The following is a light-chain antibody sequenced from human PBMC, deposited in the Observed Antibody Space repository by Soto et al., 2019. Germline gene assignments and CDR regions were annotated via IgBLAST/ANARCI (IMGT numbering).Light chain of an antibody. V-gene: IGKV1-39*01. CDR1: QSISTY. CDR3: QQSYSTPIT. J-gene: IGKJ5*01. CDR2: AAS. Sequence: DIQMTQSPSSLSASVGDRVTITCRASQSISTYVNWHQQKPGRAPNLLIYAASSLQSGVPSRFSGSGTGTDFTLTISSLQPEDFATYYCQQSYSTPITFGQGTRLEMK.